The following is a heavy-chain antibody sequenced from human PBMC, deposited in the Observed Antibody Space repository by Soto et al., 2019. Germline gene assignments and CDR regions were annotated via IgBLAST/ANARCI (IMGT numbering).Heavy chain of an antibody. D-gene: IGHD3-3*01. CDR3: ARAGVTFFGLFPHFDL. Sequence: SLTCTVSGGSISSYYWSWIRQPPGKGLEWIGYIYYSGSTNYNPSLKSRVTISVDTSKNQFSLKLSSVTAADTAVYYCARAGVTFFGLFPHFDLWGQGTLVTVS. J-gene: IGHJ4*02. CDR2: IYYSGST. CDR1: GGSISSYY. V-gene: IGHV4-59*01.